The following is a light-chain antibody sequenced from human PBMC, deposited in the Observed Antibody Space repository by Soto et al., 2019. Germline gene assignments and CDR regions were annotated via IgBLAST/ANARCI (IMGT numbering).Light chain of an antibody. V-gene: IGKV3-11*01. CDR1: QSVHSS. Sequence: EIGLTKSPATLSLSPGERATLSCRASQSVHSSLAWYRLKPGQAPRLLIYDAPNRATGIPARLSGSGSGTDFTCTIRSLEPEDLAVYYCQQRSSCPVTFGGGTKVEIK. J-gene: IGKJ4*01. CDR3: QQRSSCPVT. CDR2: DAP.